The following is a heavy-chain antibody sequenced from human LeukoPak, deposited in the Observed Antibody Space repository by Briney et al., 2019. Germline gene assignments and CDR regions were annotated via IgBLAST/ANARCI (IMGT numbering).Heavy chain of an antibody. CDR1: GFSFSSYG. D-gene: IGHD6-19*01. V-gene: IGHV3-33*01. CDR3: ARDRSSDWRGAIDI. CDR2: IWYDGSNE. J-gene: IGHJ3*02. Sequence: GGSLRLSCAASGFSFSSYGIHWVRQAPGMGLEWVAIIWYDGSNEFYADSLKGRFTISRDNSKNTLYLQMNSLRAEDTAEYYCARDRSSDWRGAIDIWGQGTLVTVSS.